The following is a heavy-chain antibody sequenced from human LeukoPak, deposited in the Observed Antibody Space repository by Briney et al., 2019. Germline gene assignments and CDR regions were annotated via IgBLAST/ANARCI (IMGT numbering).Heavy chain of an antibody. CDR1: GYTFTSYG. Sequence: ASVKVSCKASGYTFTSYGISWVRQAPGQGLEWMGWISAYNGNTNYAQKLQGGVTMTTDTSTSTAYMELRSLRSDDTAVYYCAREVHPEIAAAGSAPDYWGQGTLVTVSS. CDR2: ISAYNGNT. D-gene: IGHD6-13*01. V-gene: IGHV1-18*01. CDR3: AREVHPEIAAAGSAPDY. J-gene: IGHJ4*02.